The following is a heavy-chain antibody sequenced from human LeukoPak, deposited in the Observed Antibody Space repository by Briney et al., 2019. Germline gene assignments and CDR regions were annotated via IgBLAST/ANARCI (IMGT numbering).Heavy chain of an antibody. V-gene: IGHV1-46*01. CDR1: GYTFTSYY. J-gene: IGHJ6*02. Sequence: ASVTVSCKASGYTFTSYYMHWVRQAPGQGLEWMGIINPSGGSTNYAQKFQGRVTMTRDTSTSTVYMELSSLRSEDTAVYYCAREEGGYRIYYYYYGMDVWGQGTTVTVSS. D-gene: IGHD1-26*01. CDR2: INPSGGST. CDR3: AREEGGYRIYYYYYGMDV.